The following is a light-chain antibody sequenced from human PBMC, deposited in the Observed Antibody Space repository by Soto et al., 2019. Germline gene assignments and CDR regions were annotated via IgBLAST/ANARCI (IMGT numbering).Light chain of an antibody. J-gene: IGKJ2*01. CDR3: QQGHNWPLT. Sequence: EIVMTQSPATLSLSPGERAALSCRASQSINSELAWYQQKPGQPPRLLIYGACNRANGVPARFTGSESGSAFTLTISGVQSEDFAVYYCQQGHNWPLTFGQGTRLEI. CDR2: GAC. CDR1: QSINSE. V-gene: IGKV3-15*01.